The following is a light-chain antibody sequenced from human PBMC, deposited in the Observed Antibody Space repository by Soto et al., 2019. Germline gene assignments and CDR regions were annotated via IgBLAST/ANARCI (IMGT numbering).Light chain of an antibody. CDR3: LQRASWPHT. CDR1: QSVGSY. V-gene: IGKV3-11*01. Sequence: VLTQSPANLSLSPGESAALSCRASQSVGSYLAWLQQVPGQAPRLLIYDATNRANGIPAKFRGSGSGTDLTLTISRLEPEDFALYFCLQRASWPHTFGPGTKVAIK. CDR2: DAT. J-gene: IGKJ3*01.